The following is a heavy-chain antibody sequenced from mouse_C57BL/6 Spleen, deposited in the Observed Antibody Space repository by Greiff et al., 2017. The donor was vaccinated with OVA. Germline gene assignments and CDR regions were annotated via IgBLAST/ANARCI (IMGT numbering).Heavy chain of an antibody. D-gene: IGHD1-1*01. CDR3: ARDRGLRYFDY. CDR2: INYDGSST. V-gene: IGHV5-16*01. J-gene: IGHJ2*01. Sequence: EVHLVESEGGLVQPGSSMKLSCTASGFTFSDYYMAWVRQVPEKGLEWVANINYDGSSTYYLDSLKSRFIISRENAKNILYLQMSSLKSEDTATYYCARDRGLRYFDYWGQGTTLTVSS. CDR1: GFTFSDYY.